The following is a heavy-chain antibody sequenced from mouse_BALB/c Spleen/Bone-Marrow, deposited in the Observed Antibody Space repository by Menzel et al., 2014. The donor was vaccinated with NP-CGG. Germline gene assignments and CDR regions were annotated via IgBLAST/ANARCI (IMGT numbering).Heavy chain of an antibody. CDR3: ARGELETGSFDY. D-gene: IGHD4-1*01. Sequence: EVKLMESGGGLVQPGGSLRLSCATSGLTFSDFYMEWVRQPPGKRLEWIAASRNKAYDYTIEYSASVKGRFIVSRDTSQSILYLQMNALRAEDTAIYYCARGELETGSFDYWGQGTTLTVSS. V-gene: IGHV7-1*02. CDR2: SRNKAYDYTI. J-gene: IGHJ2*01. CDR1: GLTFSDFY.